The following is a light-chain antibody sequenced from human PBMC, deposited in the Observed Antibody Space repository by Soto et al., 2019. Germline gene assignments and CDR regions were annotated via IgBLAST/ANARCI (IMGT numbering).Light chain of an antibody. CDR3: ISYTGSDTSYV. CDR2: EVR. CDR1: SRDVGSYNY. Sequence: QSALTQPASVSGSPGQSITISCTGTSRDVGSYNYVAWYQQFPGKTPKLMIYEVRNRPSGVSSRFSGSKSGNTASLTISGLQAEDEADYYCISYTGSDTSYVFGTGTKVTVL. J-gene: IGLJ1*01. V-gene: IGLV2-14*01.